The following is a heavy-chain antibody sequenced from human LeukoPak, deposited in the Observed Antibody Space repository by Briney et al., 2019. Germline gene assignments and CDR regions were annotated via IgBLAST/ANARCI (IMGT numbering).Heavy chain of an antibody. J-gene: IGHJ5*02. CDR1: GYTFTGYY. Sequence: ASVKVSCKASGYTFTGYYMHWVRQAPGQGLEWMGIINPSGGITTYAQKIQGRVTMTRDTSISTAYMELSRLRSDDTAVYYCARDDTYDFWSGYSNWFDPWGQGTLVTVSS. V-gene: IGHV1-46*01. CDR3: ARDDTYDFWSGYSNWFDP. D-gene: IGHD3-3*01. CDR2: INPSGGIT.